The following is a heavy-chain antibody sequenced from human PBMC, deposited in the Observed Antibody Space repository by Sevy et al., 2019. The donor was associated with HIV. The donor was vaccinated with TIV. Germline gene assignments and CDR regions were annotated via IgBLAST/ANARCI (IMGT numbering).Heavy chain of an antibody. CDR3: ARTGYSSSWYDY. CDR2: IRYDGSNK. Sequence: GGSLRLSCAASGFTFSSYGMHWVRQAPGKGLEWVAFIRYDGSNKYYADSVKGRFTISRDNPKNTLYLQMNSLRAEDTAVYYCARTGYSSSWYDYWGQGTLVTVSS. V-gene: IGHV3-30*02. CDR1: GFTFSSYG. J-gene: IGHJ4*02. D-gene: IGHD6-13*01.